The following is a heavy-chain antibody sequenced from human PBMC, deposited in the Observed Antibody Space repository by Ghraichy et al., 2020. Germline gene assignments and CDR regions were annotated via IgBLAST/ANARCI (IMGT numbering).Heavy chain of an antibody. CDR2: INHSGST. J-gene: IGHJ5*02. D-gene: IGHD4-17*01. V-gene: IGHV4-34*01. CDR1: GGSFSGYY. CDR3: ARVGTTVTHSYNWFDP. Sequence: SQTLSLTCAVYGGSFSGYYWSWIRQPPGKGLEWIGEINHSGSTNYNPSLKSRVTISVDTSKNQFSLKLSSVTAADTAVYYCARVGTTVTHSYNWFDPWGQGTLVTVSS.